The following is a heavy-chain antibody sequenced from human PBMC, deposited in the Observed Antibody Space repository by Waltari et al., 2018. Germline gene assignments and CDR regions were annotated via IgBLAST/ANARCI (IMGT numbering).Heavy chain of an antibody. CDR1: GYSISSGYY. Sequence: QVQLQESGPGLVKPSETLSLTCAVSGYSISSGYYWGWIRQPPGKGLEWIGSIYHSGRTYYNPSLKSRVTISVDTSKNQFSLKLSSVTAADTAVYYCASKGAADGDYWGQGTLVTVSS. CDR3: ASKGAADGDY. CDR2: IYHSGRT. V-gene: IGHV4-38-2*01. D-gene: IGHD6-13*01. J-gene: IGHJ4*02.